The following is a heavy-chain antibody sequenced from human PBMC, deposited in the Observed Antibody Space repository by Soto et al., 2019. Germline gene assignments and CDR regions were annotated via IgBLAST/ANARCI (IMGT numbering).Heavy chain of an antibody. CDR2: MNPNNGNT. D-gene: IGHD3-10*01. J-gene: IGHJ1*01. CDR3: ARSPRNYYALGSYSYFRH. CDR1: GYTFTSYD. Sequence: QVQLVQSGAEVNKPGASVKVSCKASGYTFTSYDISWVRQATGQGLEWMGWMNPNNGNTDYAPKFQGRVTMTTTTSIGTAYMELSSLRSEDTAVYYCARSPRNYYALGSYSYFRHWGQGTLVTVSS. V-gene: IGHV1-8*01.